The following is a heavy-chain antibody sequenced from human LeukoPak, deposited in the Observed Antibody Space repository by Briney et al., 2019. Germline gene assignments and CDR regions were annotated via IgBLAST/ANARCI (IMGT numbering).Heavy chain of an antibody. CDR1: GGSISSGGYY. CDR3: AREKWEFGYYYGMDV. V-gene: IGHV4-61*08. CDR2: IYYSGST. D-gene: IGHD1-26*01. Sequence: SETLSLTCTVSGGSISSGGYYWSWIRQHPGKGLEWIGYIYYSGSTYYNPSLKSRVTISVDTSKNQFSLKLSSVTAADTAVYYCAREKWEFGYYYGMDVWGQGTTVTVSS. J-gene: IGHJ6*02.